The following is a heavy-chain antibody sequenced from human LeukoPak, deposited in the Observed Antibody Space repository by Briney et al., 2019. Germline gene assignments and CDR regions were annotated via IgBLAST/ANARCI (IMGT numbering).Heavy chain of an antibody. CDR1: GASISSGGYY. D-gene: IGHD6-13*01. V-gene: IGHV4-31*03. J-gene: IGHJ5*02. CDR2: IYYSGST. Sequence: PSETLSLTCTVSGASISSGGYYWSWIRQHPGKGLEWIGNIYYSGSTYYNPSLKSRVTISVDTSKNQFSLKLSSVTAADTAVYYCARALPAAGTHNWFDPWGQGTLVTVSS. CDR3: ARALPAAGTHNWFDP.